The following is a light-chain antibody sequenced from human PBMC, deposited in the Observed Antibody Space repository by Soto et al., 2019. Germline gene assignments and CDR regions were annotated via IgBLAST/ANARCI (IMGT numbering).Light chain of an antibody. CDR1: QSVSSSY. Sequence: EIVMTQSPATLSVVPGERATLSCRASQSVSSSYLAWYQQKPGQAPRLLIYGASTRATGIPDRFSGSGSGTDFTLTISSLQPDDFAIYYCQQYDSYSWTFGQGTKVDIK. CDR3: QQYDSYSWT. CDR2: GAS. V-gene: IGKV3D-7*01. J-gene: IGKJ1*01.